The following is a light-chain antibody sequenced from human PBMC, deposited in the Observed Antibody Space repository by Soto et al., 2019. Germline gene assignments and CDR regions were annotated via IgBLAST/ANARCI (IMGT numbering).Light chain of an antibody. CDR1: ASDIGGYDY. V-gene: IGLV2-8*01. Sequence: QSALTQPPSASGSPGQSVTISCTGTASDIGGYDYVSWYQQHPGKAPKLMIYEVNKRPSGVPDRFSGSKSGNTASLTVSGLQAEDEADYYCYSYXXXXXXXVXXGGTQL. CDR3: YSYXXXXXXXV. CDR2: EVN. J-gene: IGLJ7*01.